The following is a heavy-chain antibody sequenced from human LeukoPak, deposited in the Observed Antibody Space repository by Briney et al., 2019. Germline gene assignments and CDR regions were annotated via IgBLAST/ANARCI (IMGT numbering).Heavy chain of an antibody. D-gene: IGHD2-2*01. CDR1: GGSFSGYY. V-gene: IGHV4-34*01. CDR3: ARTGVPAASDYYYYMDV. CDR2: INHSGST. J-gene: IGHJ6*03. Sequence: SETLSLTCAVYGGSFSGYYWSWIRQPPGKGLEWIGEINHSGSTNYNPSLKSRVTTSVDTSKNRFSLKLSSVTAADTAVYYCARTGVPAASDYYYYMDVWGKGTTVTVSS.